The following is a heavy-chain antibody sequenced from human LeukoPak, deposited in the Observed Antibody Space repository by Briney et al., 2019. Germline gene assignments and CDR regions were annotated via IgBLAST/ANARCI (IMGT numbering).Heavy chain of an antibody. CDR3: ARGGSYFSLIDY. D-gene: IGHD1-26*01. CDR1: GGSISSSSYY. V-gene: IGHV4-39*01. CDR2: IYYSGST. Sequence: SETLSLTCTVSGGSISSSSYYWGWIRQPPGKGLEWIGSIYYSGSTYYNPSLKSRVTISVDTSKNQFSLKLSSVTAADTTVYYCARGGSYFSLIDYWGQGTLVTVSS. J-gene: IGHJ4*02.